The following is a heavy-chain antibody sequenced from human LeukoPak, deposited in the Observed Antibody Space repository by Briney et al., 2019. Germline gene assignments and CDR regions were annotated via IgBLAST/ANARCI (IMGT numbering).Heavy chain of an antibody. CDR2: INPSGGST. CDR3: ARPLFPYYYDSSGYGDAFDI. V-gene: IGHV1-46*01. J-gene: IGHJ3*02. D-gene: IGHD3-22*01. CDR1: GYTFTSYY. Sequence: GASVKVSCKASGYTFTSYYMHWVRQAPGQGLEWMGIINPSGGSTSYAQKFQGRVTMTRDTSTSTVYMELSSLRSEDTAVYYCARPLFPYYYDSSGYGDAFDIWGQGPMVTVSS.